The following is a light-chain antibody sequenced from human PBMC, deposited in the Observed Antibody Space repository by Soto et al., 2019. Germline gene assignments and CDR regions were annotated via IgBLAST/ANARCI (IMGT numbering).Light chain of an antibody. CDR2: DAS. J-gene: IGKJ1*01. CDR3: QQYQSYSET. Sequence: DIQMTQSPSTLSASVRDRVTITCRASQRVSTRLALYQQKPGKAPKLLIYDASSLQTGVPSRFSGSGSGAEFTLTISSLQPDDLATYYCQQYQSYSETFGHGTKLESK. CDR1: QRVSTR. V-gene: IGKV1-5*01.